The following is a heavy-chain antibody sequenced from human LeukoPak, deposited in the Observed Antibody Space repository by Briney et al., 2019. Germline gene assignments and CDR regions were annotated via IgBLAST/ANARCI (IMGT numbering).Heavy chain of an antibody. CDR2: IKQDGSEQ. Sequence: GGSLRLSCVASGFTFSSYWMSWVRQAPGKGLEWVANIKQDGSEQYHVDSVKGRFTISRDNAKNSLYLQMNSLRAEDTALYYCARSQDGYNSGYFDYWGQGTLVTVSS. CDR1: GFTFSSYW. D-gene: IGHD5-24*01. J-gene: IGHJ4*02. V-gene: IGHV3-7*03. CDR3: ARSQDGYNSGYFDY.